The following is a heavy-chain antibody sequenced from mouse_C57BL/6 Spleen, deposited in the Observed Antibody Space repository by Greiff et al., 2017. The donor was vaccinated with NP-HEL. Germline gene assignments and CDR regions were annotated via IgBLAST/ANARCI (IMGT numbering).Heavy chain of an antibody. J-gene: IGHJ4*01. V-gene: IGHV1-9*01. CDR1: GYTFTGYW. CDR2: ILPGSGST. D-gene: IGHD1-1*01. Sequence: QVQLKQSGAELMKPGASVKLSCKATGYTFTGYWIEWVKQRPGHGLEWIGEILPGSGSTNYNEKFKGKATFTADTSSNTAYMQLSSLTTEDSAIYYCARSPYYYGSSEDYAMDYWGQGTSVTVSS. CDR3: ARSPYYYGSSEDYAMDY.